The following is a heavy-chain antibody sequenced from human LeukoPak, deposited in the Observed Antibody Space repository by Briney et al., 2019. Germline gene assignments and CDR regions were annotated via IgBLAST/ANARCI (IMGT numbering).Heavy chain of an antibody. Sequence: SETLSLTCTVSGGSISSYYWSWIRQPPGKGLEWIGYIYYSGSTNYNPSLKSRVTISVDTSKNQFSLKRSSVTAADTAVYYCARHGSSSWYPQSYYYYGMDVWGQGTTVTVSS. CDR2: IYYSGST. V-gene: IGHV4-59*08. J-gene: IGHJ6*02. CDR3: ARHGSSSWYPQSYYYYGMDV. D-gene: IGHD6-13*01. CDR1: GGSISSYY.